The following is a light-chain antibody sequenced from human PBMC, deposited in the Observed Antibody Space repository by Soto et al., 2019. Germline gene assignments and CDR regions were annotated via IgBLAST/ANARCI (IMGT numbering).Light chain of an antibody. J-gene: IGKJ2*01. Sequence: EIVLTQSPGTLSLSPGERATLSCRASQSVSITYLAWYQQKPGQSPGLLLYGASNRASGIPDRFAGSGSGTDFTLTISSLQPEDFATYFCQQFYYYPHTFGQGTKLEV. V-gene: IGKV3-20*01. CDR2: GAS. CDR1: QSVSITY. CDR3: QQFYYYPHT.